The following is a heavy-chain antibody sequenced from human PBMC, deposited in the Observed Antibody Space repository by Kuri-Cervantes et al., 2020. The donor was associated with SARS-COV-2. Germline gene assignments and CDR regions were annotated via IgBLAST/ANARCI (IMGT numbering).Heavy chain of an antibody. D-gene: IGHD4-17*01. CDR2: IWYDGSNK. J-gene: IGHJ4*02. CDR1: GFTFSSYG. V-gene: IGHV3-33*06. CDR3: AKAKTTVTTFDY. Sequence: GGSLRLSCAASGFTFSSYGMHWVRQAPGKGLEWVAVIWYDGSNKYYADSVKGRFTISRDNSKNTLYLQMNSLRAEDTAVYYCAKAKTTVTTFDYWGQGTLVTVSS.